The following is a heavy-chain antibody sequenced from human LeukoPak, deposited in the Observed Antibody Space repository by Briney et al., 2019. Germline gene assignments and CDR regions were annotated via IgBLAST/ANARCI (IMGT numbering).Heavy chain of an antibody. V-gene: IGHV4-34*01. CDR1: GGSFSGYY. J-gene: IGHJ3*02. CDR3: AKSNGYGLVDI. CDR2: INHSGST. D-gene: IGHD3-10*01. Sequence: SETLSLTCAVYGGSFSGYYWSWIRQPPGKGLEWIGEINHSGSTNYNPSLKSRVTISVHTSKNQFSLKLSSVTAADTAVYYCAKSNGYGLVDIWGQGTMVTVSS.